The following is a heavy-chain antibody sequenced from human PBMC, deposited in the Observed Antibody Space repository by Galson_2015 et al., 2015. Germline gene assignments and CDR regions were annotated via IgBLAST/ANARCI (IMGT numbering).Heavy chain of an antibody. D-gene: IGHD6-25*01. Sequence: LRLSCAASGFTFNRYAMSWVRQAPGRGLEWVSAVSDTGGSTYYADSVKGRFTISRDNAKNTLSLQMNSLRGDDTAVYYCGKIGAADTVHDYWGQGTLVIVS. CDR2: VSDTGGST. J-gene: IGHJ4*02. CDR1: GFTFNRYA. V-gene: IGHV3-23*01. CDR3: GKIGAADTVHDY.